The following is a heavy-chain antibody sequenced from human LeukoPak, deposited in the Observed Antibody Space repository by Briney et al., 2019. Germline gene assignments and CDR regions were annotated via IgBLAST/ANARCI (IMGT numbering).Heavy chain of an antibody. CDR1: GFTFSSYW. CDR2: IKQDGSEK. V-gene: IGHV3-7*04. Sequence: PGGSLRLSCAASGFTFSSYWMSWVRQAPGKGLEWVANIKQDGSEKYYVDSVKGRFTISRDNAKNSLYLQMNSLRADDTAVYYCARGVAKYHLLLYRGDYLDYWGQGTLVTVSS. D-gene: IGHD2-2*01. J-gene: IGHJ4*02. CDR3: ARGVAKYHLLLYRGDYLDY.